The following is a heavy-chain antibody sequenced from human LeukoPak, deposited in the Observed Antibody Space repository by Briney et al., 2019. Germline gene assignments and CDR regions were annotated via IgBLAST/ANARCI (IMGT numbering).Heavy chain of an antibody. D-gene: IGHD3-22*01. CDR2: TSYDGSNK. CDR1: GFTFSSYG. CDR3: PKDPYDSSGYYFPGAFDI. V-gene: IGHV3-30*18. Sequence: GGSLRLSCAASGFTFSSYGMHWVRQAPGKGLEWVAVTSYDGSNKYYADSVKGRFTISKDNSKNTLYLQMNSLRAEDTAVYYCPKDPYDSSGYYFPGAFDIWGQGTMVTVSS. J-gene: IGHJ3*02.